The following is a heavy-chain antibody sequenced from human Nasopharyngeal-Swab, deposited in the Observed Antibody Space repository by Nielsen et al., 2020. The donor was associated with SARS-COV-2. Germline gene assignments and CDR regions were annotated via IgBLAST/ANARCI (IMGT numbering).Heavy chain of an antibody. D-gene: IGHD3-3*01. Sequence: ASVKVSCKASGYTFTSYDINWVRQATGQGLEWMGWMNPNSGNTGYAQKFQGRVTMTRNTSISTAYMELSSLRSEDTAVYYCARDSPLRSGPDFDYWGQGTLVTVSS. CDR2: MNPNSGNT. CDR3: ARDSPLRSGPDFDY. CDR1: GYTFTSYD. V-gene: IGHV1-8*01. J-gene: IGHJ4*02.